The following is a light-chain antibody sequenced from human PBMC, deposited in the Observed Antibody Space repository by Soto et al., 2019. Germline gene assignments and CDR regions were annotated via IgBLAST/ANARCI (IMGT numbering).Light chain of an antibody. CDR2: DVT. V-gene: IGLV2-8*01. CDR1: SSDVGGYNY. CDR3: SSYAGSNNFV. J-gene: IGLJ1*01. Sequence: QSVLTQPPSASGSPGQSVAISCTGTSSDVGGYNYVSWYQQHPGKAPKLIIYDVTKRPSGVPDRFSVSKSGNTASLTVSGLQAEDEADYYCSSYAGSNNFVFGSGTKVTVL.